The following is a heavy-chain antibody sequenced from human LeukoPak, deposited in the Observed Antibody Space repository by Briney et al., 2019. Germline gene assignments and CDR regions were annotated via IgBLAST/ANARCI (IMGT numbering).Heavy chain of an antibody. CDR1: GGTFSSYA. CDR3: VRDRRPSYDSSGYYYLAFDY. J-gene: IGHJ4*02. CDR2: IIPIFGTA. V-gene: IGHV1-69*13. D-gene: IGHD3-22*01. Sequence: ASVKVSCKASGGTFSSYAISWVRQAPGQGLEWMGGIIPIFGTANYAQKFQGRVTITADESTSTAYMELSSLRSEDTAVYYCVRDRRPSYDSSGYYYLAFDYWGQGTLVTVSS.